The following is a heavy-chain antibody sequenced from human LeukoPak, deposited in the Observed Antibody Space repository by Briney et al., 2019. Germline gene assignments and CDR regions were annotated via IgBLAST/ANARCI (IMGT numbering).Heavy chain of an antibody. CDR3: ARDGTYYQLLYVLDY. CDR2: INHSGST. CDR1: GGSFSGYY. J-gene: IGHJ4*02. D-gene: IGHD2-2*02. Sequence: SETLSLTCAVYGGSFSGYYWSWIRQPPGKGLEWIGEINHSGSTNYNPSLKSRVTISVDTSKNQFSLKLSSVTAADTAVYYCARDGTYYQLLYVLDYWGQGTLVTVSS. V-gene: IGHV4-34*01.